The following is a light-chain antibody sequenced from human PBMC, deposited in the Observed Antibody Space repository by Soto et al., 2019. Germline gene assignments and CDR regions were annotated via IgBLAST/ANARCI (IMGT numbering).Light chain of an antibody. J-gene: IGKJ1*01. Sequence: ETMMTQSPDTLSVSLGERATLSCRASQSLRSSLAWYQQKPGQAPRLLIYDASTRATGIPARFSGSGSGTDFTLTISGLQSEDFAVYSCQQYNTRPQKFAQRTQV. CDR1: QSLRSS. V-gene: IGKV3-15*01. CDR2: DAS. CDR3: QQYNTRPQK.